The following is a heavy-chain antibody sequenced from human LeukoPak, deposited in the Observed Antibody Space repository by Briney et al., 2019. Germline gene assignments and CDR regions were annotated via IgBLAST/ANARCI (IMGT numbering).Heavy chain of an antibody. Sequence: SETLSLTCTVSGGSISSYYWSWLRQPPGKGLEWIGYIYYSGSTNYNPSLKSRVTISVDTSKNQFSLKLSSVTAADTAVYYCARGSTQWLEPTNFDYWGQGTLVTVSS. J-gene: IGHJ4*02. D-gene: IGHD6-19*01. CDR2: IYYSGST. CDR3: ARGSTQWLEPTNFDY. CDR1: GGSISSYY. V-gene: IGHV4-59*01.